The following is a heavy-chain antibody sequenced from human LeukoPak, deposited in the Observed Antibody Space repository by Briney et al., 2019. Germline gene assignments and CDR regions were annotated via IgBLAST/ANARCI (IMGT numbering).Heavy chain of an antibody. V-gene: IGHV3-7*01. CDR3: ARWGVNAGLDR. CDR1: GFTFRDYC. D-gene: IGHD3-10*01. Sequence: GGSLRLSCAASGFTFRDYCMAWVRQAPGKGLEWVANIWPDGSDTYHVESVRGRFAISRDNAQNSLNLQMNGLRVADSAVYFCARWGVNAGLDRWGQGTLVIVSS. J-gene: IGHJ5*02. CDR2: IWPDGSDT.